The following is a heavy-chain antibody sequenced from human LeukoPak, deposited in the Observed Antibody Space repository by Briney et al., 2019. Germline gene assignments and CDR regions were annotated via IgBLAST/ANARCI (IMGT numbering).Heavy chain of an antibody. CDR2: IYYSGST. Sequence: SETLSLTCTVSGGSISSGGYYWSWIRQHPGKGLEWIGYIYYSGSTYYNPSLKSRVTISVDTSKNQFSLKLSSVTAADTAVYYCARDVRLHYFDYWGQGILVTVSS. CDR1: GGSISSGGYY. V-gene: IGHV4-31*03. D-gene: IGHD1-1*01. J-gene: IGHJ4*02. CDR3: ARDVRLHYFDY.